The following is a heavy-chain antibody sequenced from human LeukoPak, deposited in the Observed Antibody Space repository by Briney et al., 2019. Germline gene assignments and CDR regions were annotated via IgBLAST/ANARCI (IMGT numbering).Heavy chain of an antibody. V-gene: IGHV4-4*07. CDR3: ARESKTYDGSGFYHDS. CDR1: GDSISTYF. Sequence: PSETLSLTCTVSGDSISTYFWSWIRQPAGKGLEWIGRIWPSGTTDHNPSLKSRVTMSLDTSKSQFSLNLWSVTAADTAVYYCARESKTYDGSGFYHDSWGQGTLVTVSS. CDR2: IWPSGTT. J-gene: IGHJ4*02. D-gene: IGHD4-23*01.